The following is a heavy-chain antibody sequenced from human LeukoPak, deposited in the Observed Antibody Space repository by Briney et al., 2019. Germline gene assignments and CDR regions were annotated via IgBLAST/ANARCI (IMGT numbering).Heavy chain of an antibody. J-gene: IGHJ5*02. CDR3: ARGGGSSS. Sequence: GGSLRLSCTGSGFPFGNYGMTWVRQPPGEGGEWVCATNGSGGTTRYTDSVTGRFTISRDNAKNSLDLQMNSLRAEDTAVYYCARGGGSSSWGQGTLVTVSS. V-gene: IGHV3-23*01. CDR2: TNGSGGTT. CDR1: GFPFGNYG. D-gene: IGHD6-6*01.